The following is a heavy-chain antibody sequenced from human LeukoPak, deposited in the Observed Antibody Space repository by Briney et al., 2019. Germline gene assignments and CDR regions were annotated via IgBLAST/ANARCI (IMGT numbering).Heavy chain of an antibody. V-gene: IGHV4-59*12. CDR2: IYYSGRT. Sequence: SETLSLTCSVSGGSISSYYWSWIRQPPGRGLEWIGYIYYSGRTSYNPSLKSRVTISVDASKNQFSLKLSSVTVADTAVYYCARGVRGSTSWNSYYNYFYLDVWGKGTTVTVSS. J-gene: IGHJ6*03. D-gene: IGHD1-7*01. CDR1: GGSISSYY. CDR3: ARGVRGSTSWNSYYNYFYLDV.